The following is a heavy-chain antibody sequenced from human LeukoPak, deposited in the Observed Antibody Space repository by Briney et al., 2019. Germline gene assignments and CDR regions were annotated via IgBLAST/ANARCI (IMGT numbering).Heavy chain of an antibody. D-gene: IGHD2-8*02. V-gene: IGHV3-7*01. J-gene: IGHJ2*01. Sequence: GGSLRLSCAASRFTFSRYWMSWVRQAPGKGLEWVANIKHDGLEKYSVDSVKGRFTISRDNAKNSLYLQMNSLRAEDTAVYYCARDDSTGSHYFDLWGRGTLVTVPS. CDR3: ARDDSTGSHYFDL. CDR1: RFTFSRYW. CDR2: IKHDGLEK.